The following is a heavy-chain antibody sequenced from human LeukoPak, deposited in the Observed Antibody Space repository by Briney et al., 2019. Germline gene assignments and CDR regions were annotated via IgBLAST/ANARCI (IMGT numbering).Heavy chain of an antibody. Sequence: GASVKVSCTPSGGTFSSYTISWVRQAPGQGLEWMGGIIPIFGTANYARKFQGRVTITADESTSTAYMELSSLRSEDTAVYYCASGYYDSSGYYCLDYRGQGTLVTVSS. D-gene: IGHD3-22*01. J-gene: IGHJ4*02. CDR3: ASGYYDSSGYYCLDY. V-gene: IGHV1-69*13. CDR1: GGTFSSYT. CDR2: IIPIFGTA.